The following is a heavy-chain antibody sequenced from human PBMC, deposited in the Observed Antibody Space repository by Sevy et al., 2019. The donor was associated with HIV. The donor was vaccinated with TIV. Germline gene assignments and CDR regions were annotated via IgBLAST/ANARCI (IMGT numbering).Heavy chain of an antibody. Sequence: GGSLRLSCAASGFTFNSYAMHWVRQAPGKGLEWVTIISYDGSNKYYADSVRGRFTNSRDNSKNTLYLQMNSLRAEDTAVYYCAKVTTVVIIYGAFDVWGQGTMVTVSS. D-gene: IGHD4-17*01. CDR3: AKVTTVVIIYGAFDV. CDR2: ISYDGSNK. J-gene: IGHJ3*01. V-gene: IGHV3-30*18. CDR1: GFTFNSYA.